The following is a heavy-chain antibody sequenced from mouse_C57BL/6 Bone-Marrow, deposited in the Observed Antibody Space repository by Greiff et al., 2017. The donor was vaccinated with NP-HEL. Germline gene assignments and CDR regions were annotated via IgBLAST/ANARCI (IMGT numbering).Heavy chain of an antibody. CDR2: IDPSDIYT. Sequence: QVQLQQPGAELVKPGASVKLSCKASGYTFTSYWMPWVKLRPGQGLEWIGEIDPSDIYTSYNQKFKGKATLTVDTSSSPAYMQLSSLTAEDSAVYYCARSRLGRWYFDVWGTVTTVTVSS. V-gene: IGHV1-50*01. CDR1: GYTFTSYW. J-gene: IGHJ1*03. CDR3: ARSRLGRWYFDV.